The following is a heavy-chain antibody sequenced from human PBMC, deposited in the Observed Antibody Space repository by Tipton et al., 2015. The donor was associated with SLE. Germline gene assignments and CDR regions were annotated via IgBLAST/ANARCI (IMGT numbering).Heavy chain of an antibody. Sequence: LRLSCAASGFTFSSYWMSWVRQPPGKGLEWIGEINHSGSTNYNPSLKSRVTISVDTSKNQFSLKLSSVTAADPAVYYCAVILGYYMDVWGKGTTVTVSS. CDR2: INHSGST. CDR1: GFTFSSYW. D-gene: IGHD2-21*01. J-gene: IGHJ6*03. V-gene: IGHV4-34*08. CDR3: AVILGYYMDV.